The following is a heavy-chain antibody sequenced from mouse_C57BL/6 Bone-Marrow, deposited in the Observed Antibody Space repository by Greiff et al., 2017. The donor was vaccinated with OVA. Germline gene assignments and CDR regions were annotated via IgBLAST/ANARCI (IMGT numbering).Heavy chain of an antibody. D-gene: IGHD1-1*01. V-gene: IGHV1-19*01. CDR3: APYYYGSSAAWFAY. Sequence: EVQLQQSGPVLVKPGASVKMSCKASGYTFTDYYMNWVKQSHGKSLEWIGVINPYNGGTSYNQKFKGKATLTVDKSSSTAYMELNSLTSEDSAVYYCAPYYYGSSAAWFAYWGQGTLVTVSA. CDR2: INPYNGGT. CDR1: GYTFTDYY. J-gene: IGHJ3*01.